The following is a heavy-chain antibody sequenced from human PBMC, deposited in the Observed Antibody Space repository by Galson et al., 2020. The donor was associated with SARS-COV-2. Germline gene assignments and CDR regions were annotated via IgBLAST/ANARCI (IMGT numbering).Heavy chain of an antibody. Sequence: GGSLRLSCAVSGFTFSAYEMHWVRQAPGKGLEWVAIISYDGKNSHYPDSVKGRFTISRDNSKDTLYLQMNSLRGEDTAVYFCATEKGRYCIGGSCFRGLDTWGQGTLVTVSS. D-gene: IGHD2-15*01. CDR1: GFTFSAYE. J-gene: IGHJ5*02. CDR3: ATEKGRYCIGGSCFRGLDT. V-gene: IGHV3-30*04. CDR2: ISYDGKNS.